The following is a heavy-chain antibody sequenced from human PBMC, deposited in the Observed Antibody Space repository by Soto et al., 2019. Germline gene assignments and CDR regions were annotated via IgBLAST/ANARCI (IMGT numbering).Heavy chain of an antibody. CDR3: VREGRLLGALAI. CDR2: IQQDGRER. CDR1: GFTSGSYW. Sequence: GGSLRLSCVASGFTSGSYWMAWVRQAPGKGLEWVANIQQDGRERHYGDSVKGRFTISRDNAKNSLYLEMNSLRAEDTAFYYCVREGRLLGALAIWGKGTTVTVSS. J-gene: IGHJ6*04. D-gene: IGHD2-21*01. V-gene: IGHV3-7*03.